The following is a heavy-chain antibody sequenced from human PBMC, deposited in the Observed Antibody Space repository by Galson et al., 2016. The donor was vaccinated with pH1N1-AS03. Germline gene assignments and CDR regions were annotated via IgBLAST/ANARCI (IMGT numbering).Heavy chain of an antibody. CDR3: ARDLDDKYRGDLGY. Sequence: SLRLSCAASGFTFNNYWMNWVRQAPGKGLEWVAHINQDGSEKNYVDSVKGRFTISRDNAKNSLYLQMNSLRIEDTAVYYCARDLDDKYRGDLGYWGQGTLVTVS. D-gene: IGHD5-12*01. CDR2: INQDGSEK. J-gene: IGHJ4*02. CDR1: GFTFNNYW. V-gene: IGHV3-7*03.